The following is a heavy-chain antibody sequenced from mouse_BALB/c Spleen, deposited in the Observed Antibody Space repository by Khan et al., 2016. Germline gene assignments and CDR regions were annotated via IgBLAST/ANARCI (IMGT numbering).Heavy chain of an antibody. CDR1: DYTFTSYW. CDR2: INPSNGRT. J-gene: IGHJ4*01. CDR3: ARSDYDYDVGAMDY. D-gene: IGHD2-4*01. Sequence: QVQLQQPGAELVKPGASVKLSCKASDYTFTSYWMHWVKQRPGQGLEWIGEINPSNGRTNYNEKFKSKATLTVDKSSSTAYMQLSSLTSEDSAVYYCARSDYDYDVGAMDYWGQGTSVTVSS. V-gene: IGHV1S81*02.